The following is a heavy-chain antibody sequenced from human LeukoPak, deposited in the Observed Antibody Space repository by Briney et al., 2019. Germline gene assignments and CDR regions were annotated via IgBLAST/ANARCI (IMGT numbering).Heavy chain of an antibody. D-gene: IGHD6-13*01. Sequence: GGALRLSCAASGFTFINYGMHWVRQEPGRGLEWVAVIWYDGSKKYYADSAKGRFTISTDNSKNTMYLQMNSLTAEDTGVYYCARDIPSSDFGMDVWGQGTTVTVSS. CDR3: ARDIPSSDFGMDV. V-gene: IGHV3-33*01. CDR1: GFTFINYG. CDR2: IWYDGSKK. J-gene: IGHJ6*02.